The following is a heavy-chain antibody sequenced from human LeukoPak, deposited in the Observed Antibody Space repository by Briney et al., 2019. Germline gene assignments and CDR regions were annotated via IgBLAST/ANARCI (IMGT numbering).Heavy chain of an antibody. CDR1: GWSFNDYY. V-gene: IGHV4-34*01. CDR2: INARGDT. Sequence: PSETLSLTCAVHGWSFNDYYWNWVRQPPGKGLEWIGEINARGDTNYNPSLKSRVTISVDSSKNQFSLTLTSMIAADTAIYYGARGQVPAARGYNWFDPWGQGTLVTVSS. CDR3: ARGQVPAARGYNWFDP. D-gene: IGHD2-2*01. J-gene: IGHJ5*02.